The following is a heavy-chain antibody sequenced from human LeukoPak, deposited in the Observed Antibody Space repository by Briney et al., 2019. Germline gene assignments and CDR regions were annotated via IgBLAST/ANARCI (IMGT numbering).Heavy chain of an antibody. CDR1: GFTFSSYA. CDR3: AKDTSIGRYCTNGVCSPFDY. V-gene: IGHV3-23*01. Sequence: PGGSLRLSCAASGFTFSSYAMSWVRQAPGKGLEWVSAISDSVGSTYDADSVKGRFTISRDNSKNTLYLQMNSLRAEDTAVYYCAKDTSIGRYCTNGVCSPFDYWGQGTLVTVSS. D-gene: IGHD2-8*01. CDR2: ISDSVGST. J-gene: IGHJ4*02.